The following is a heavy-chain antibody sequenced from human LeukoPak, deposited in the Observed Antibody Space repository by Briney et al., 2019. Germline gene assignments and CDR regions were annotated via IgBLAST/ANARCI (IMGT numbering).Heavy chain of an antibody. CDR1: GYTFTTYG. Sequence: GASVKVSCKASGYTFTTYGISWVRQAPGQGLEWMGWISAYNGNTNSAERLQGRVSMTTDTSTATAYMELRDLRSDDTALYYCARGPGVAATRGDYWGQGTLVAVSS. D-gene: IGHD6-19*01. V-gene: IGHV1-18*01. J-gene: IGHJ4*02. CDR2: ISAYNGNT. CDR3: ARGPGVAATRGDY.